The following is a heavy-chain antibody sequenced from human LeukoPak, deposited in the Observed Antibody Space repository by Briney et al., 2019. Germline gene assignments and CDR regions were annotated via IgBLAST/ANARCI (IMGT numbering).Heavy chain of an antibody. Sequence: SVKVSCKASGGTFSSYAISWVRQAPGEEFEWMGGIIPIFGTANYAQKFQGRVTITADESTSTAYMELSSLRSEDTAVYYCASGAVAGTIDYCGQGTLVTVSS. CDR2: IIPIFGTA. D-gene: IGHD6-19*01. V-gene: IGHV1-69*13. CDR1: GGTFSSYA. CDR3: ASGAVAGTIDY. J-gene: IGHJ4*02.